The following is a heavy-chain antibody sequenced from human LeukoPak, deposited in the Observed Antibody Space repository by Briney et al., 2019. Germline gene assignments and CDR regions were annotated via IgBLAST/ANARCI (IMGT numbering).Heavy chain of an antibody. D-gene: IGHD6-19*01. Sequence: ASVKVSCKASGYTFTGYYMHWVRQAPGQGLEWMGWMNPNSGNTGYAQKFQGRVTMTRNTSISTAYMELSSLRSEDTAVYYCARGYSSGWPTHFDYWGQGTLVTVSS. V-gene: IGHV1-8*02. CDR3: ARGYSSGWPTHFDY. J-gene: IGHJ4*02. CDR2: MNPNSGNT. CDR1: GYTFTGYY.